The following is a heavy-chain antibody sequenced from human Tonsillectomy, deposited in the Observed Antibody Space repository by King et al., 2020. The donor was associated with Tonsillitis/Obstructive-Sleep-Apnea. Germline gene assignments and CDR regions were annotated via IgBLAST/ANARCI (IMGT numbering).Heavy chain of an antibody. V-gene: IGHV3-11*05. J-gene: IGHJ4*02. D-gene: IGHD1-1*01. CDR2: ISNSSSYP. Sequence: QLVQSGGGLVKPGGSLRLSCAASGFTFSDYYMSWIRQAPGKGLEWISYISNSSSYPNYADSVKGRFTISRDNAKNSRYLQMNSLRDEDTAVYYCATVRGHWNDGGYWGQGTLVTVSS. CDR3: ATVRGHWNDGGY. CDR1: GFTFSDYY.